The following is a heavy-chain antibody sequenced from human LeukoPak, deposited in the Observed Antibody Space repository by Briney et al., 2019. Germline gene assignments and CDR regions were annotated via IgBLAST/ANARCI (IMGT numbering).Heavy chain of an antibody. D-gene: IGHD3-22*01. CDR2: IYYSGST. V-gene: IGHV4-59*01. J-gene: IGHJ5*02. CDR3: ARAGTPISMIVVESNWFDP. CDR1: GGSISSYY. Sequence: SETLSLTCTVSGGSISSYYWSWIRQPPGKGLEWIGNIYYSGSTNYNPSLQSRVTMSVDTSKNQFSLKLSSVTAADTAVYYCARAGTPISMIVVESNWFDPWGQGTLVTVSS.